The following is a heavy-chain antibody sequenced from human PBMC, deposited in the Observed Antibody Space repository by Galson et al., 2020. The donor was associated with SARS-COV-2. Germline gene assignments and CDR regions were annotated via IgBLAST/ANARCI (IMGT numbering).Heavy chain of an antibody. J-gene: IGHJ4*02. CDR2: ISYDGSNK. Sequence: TGGSLRLSCSASGFTFSNYAMHWVRQAPGKGLEWVAVISYDGSNKYYADSVKGRFTISRDNSKNTLYLQMNSLRAEDTAVYYCAKDSVHSSNYYSLLGYWGQGTLVTVSS. CDR1: GFTFSNYA. V-gene: IGHV3-30*04. D-gene: IGHD3-22*01. CDR3: AKDSVHSSNYYSLLGY.